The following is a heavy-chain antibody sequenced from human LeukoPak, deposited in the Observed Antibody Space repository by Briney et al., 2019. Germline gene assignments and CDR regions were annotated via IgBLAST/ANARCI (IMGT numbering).Heavy chain of an antibody. V-gene: IGHV1-24*01. J-gene: IGHJ4*02. D-gene: IGHD3-22*01. CDR1: GYILTELS. CDR3: ATAYYYDSSGYRYYFDY. Sequence: ASVKVSCKVSGYILTELSMHWVRQAPGKGLEGMGGFDPEDGETIYAQKFQGRVTMTEDTSTDTAYMELSSLRSEDTAVYYCATAYYYDSSGYRYYFDYWGQGTLVTVSS. CDR2: FDPEDGET.